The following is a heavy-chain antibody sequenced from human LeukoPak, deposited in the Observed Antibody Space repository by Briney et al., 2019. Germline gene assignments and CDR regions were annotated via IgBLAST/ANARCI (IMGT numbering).Heavy chain of an antibody. CDR1: GYAFTSYD. CDR2: MNPNSGNT. CDR3: ARGQSSGYFYYFDY. Sequence: ASVKVSCKASGYAFTSYDINWVRQATGQGLEWMGWMNPNSGNTGYAQKFQGRVTMTRNTSISTAYMELSSLRSEDTAVYYCARGQSSGYFYYFDYWGQGTLVTVSS. D-gene: IGHD3-22*01. J-gene: IGHJ4*02. V-gene: IGHV1-8*01.